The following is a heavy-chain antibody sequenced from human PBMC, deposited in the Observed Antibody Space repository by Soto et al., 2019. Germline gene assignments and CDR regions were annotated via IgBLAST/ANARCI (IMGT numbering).Heavy chain of an antibody. CDR1: GFTFSNYI. J-gene: IGHJ6*02. D-gene: IGHD5-18*01. Sequence: QLQLVESGGGVVQPGRSLRLSCAASGFTFSNYIMHWVRQAPGKGLEWVAFISYDGSNKDYADSVKGRFTISRYNSKNTLYLQLSSLRPEDTAVYYCAGGDTYYAMGVWGQGTTVTVSS. V-gene: IGHV3-30-3*01. CDR2: ISYDGSNK. CDR3: AGGDTYYAMGV.